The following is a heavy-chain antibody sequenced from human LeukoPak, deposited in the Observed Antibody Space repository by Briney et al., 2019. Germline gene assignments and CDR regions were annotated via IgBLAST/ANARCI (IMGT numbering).Heavy chain of an antibody. V-gene: IGHV3-64*01. Sequence: GGSLRLSCAAPGFTFRTYAMHWVRQAPGKGLEYVSAISSNGGSTYYANSVKGRFTISRDNSRNTVYLQMDSLRPDDMAVYYCATLGAEYWGQGTLVTVSS. CDR2: ISSNGGST. J-gene: IGHJ4*02. D-gene: IGHD3-16*01. CDR3: ATLGAEY. CDR1: GFTFRTYA.